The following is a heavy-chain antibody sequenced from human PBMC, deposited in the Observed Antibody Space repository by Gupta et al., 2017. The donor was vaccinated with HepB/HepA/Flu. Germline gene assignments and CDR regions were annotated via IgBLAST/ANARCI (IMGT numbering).Heavy chain of an antibody. V-gene: IGHV3-23*01. CDR1: GFTFSTYA. J-gene: IGHJ4*02. CDR3: AKDPGGGSWVDY. D-gene: IGHD2-15*01. CDR2: ISGSGGVT. Sequence: VHLLESGGGLVQPGGSLRLSCAASGFTFSTYAMTWVRQAPGKGLEWVSVISGSGGVTHYADSVKGRFTISRDNSKNTVYLQMNSLRAEDTAVYYCAKDPGGGSWVDYWGQGTLVTVSS.